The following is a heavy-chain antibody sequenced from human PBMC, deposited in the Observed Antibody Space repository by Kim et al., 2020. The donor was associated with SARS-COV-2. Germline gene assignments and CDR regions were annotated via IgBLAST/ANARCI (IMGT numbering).Heavy chain of an antibody. V-gene: IGHV3-23*01. D-gene: IGHD1-26*01. J-gene: IGHJ4*02. CDR3: AKGREPKGYFDY. Sequence: YYADSVKGRFTSSRNNSTNTVYLQMDSLRVEDTAVYYCAKGREPKGYFDYWGQGTLVTVSS.